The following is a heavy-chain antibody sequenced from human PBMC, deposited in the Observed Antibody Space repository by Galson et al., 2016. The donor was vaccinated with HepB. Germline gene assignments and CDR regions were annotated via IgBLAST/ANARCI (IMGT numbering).Heavy chain of an antibody. V-gene: IGHV1-18*01. J-gene: IGHJ6*01. D-gene: IGHD3-16*01. Sequence: SVKVSCKASGFTLSHYGINWVRQAPGQGLEWMGWISAHNGNTNFDQKFQGRVTMTTDTSTSTAYMELRSLRSDDSAVYYCARATTGGSWPYYHYCGMDVWGEGTTVTVSS. CDR2: ISAHNGNT. CDR3: ARATTGGSWPYYHYCGMDV. CDR1: GFTLSHYG.